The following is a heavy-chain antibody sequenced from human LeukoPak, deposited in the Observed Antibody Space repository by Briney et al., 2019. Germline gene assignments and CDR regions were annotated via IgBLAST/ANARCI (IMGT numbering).Heavy chain of an antibody. CDR2: INHSGST. CDR1: GGSFSGYY. CDR3: ARRPIVVVPAANGHFDY. J-gene: IGHJ4*02. Sequence: SETLSLTCAVYGGSFSGYYWSWIRQPPGKGLEWIGEINHSGSTNYNPSLKSRVTISVDTSKNQFSLKLSSVTAADTAVYYCARRPIVVVPAANGHFDYWGQGTLVTVSS. D-gene: IGHD2-2*01. V-gene: IGHV4-34*01.